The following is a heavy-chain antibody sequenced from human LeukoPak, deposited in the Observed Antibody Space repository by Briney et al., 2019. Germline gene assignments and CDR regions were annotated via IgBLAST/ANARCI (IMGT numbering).Heavy chain of an antibody. CDR2: IYYSGST. V-gene: IGHV4-31*03. CDR3: ARWAFSSSSANWYFDL. J-gene: IGHJ2*01. CDR1: GDSISSGAYY. D-gene: IGHD6-6*01. Sequence: PSQTLSLTCTVSGDSISSGAYYWSWIRQHPGQGLEWIAYIYYSGSTYYTPSLKSRVTISVDTSKNQFSLKLSSVTAADTAVYYCARWAFSSSSANWYFDLWGRGTLVTVSS.